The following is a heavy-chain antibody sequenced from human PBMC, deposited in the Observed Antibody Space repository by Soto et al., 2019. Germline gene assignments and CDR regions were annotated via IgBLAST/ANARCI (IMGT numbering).Heavy chain of an antibody. CDR1: GFTFSSYA. CDR3: ARGVVDCTIYWGDYYGMDV. V-gene: IGHV3-23*01. CDR2: ISGSGGST. J-gene: IGHJ6*02. Sequence: PGGSLRLSCAASGFTFSSYAMSWVRQAPGKGLEWVSAISGSGGSTYYADSVKGRFTISRDNSKNTLYLQMNSLRAEDTAVYYCARGVVDCTIYWGDYYGMDVWGQGTTVTVSS. D-gene: IGHD2-8*01.